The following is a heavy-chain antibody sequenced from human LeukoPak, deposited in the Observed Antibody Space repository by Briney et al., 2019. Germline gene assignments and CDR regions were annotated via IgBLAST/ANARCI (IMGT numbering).Heavy chain of an antibody. Sequence: SGGSLRLSCAASGFTFSSYWMSWVRQAPGKGLEWVANIKQDGSEKYYVDSVKGRFTISRDNAKNSLYLQMNSLRAEDTPVYYCARDTWYYYDSSGYWGQGTLVTVSS. CDR2: IKQDGSEK. J-gene: IGHJ4*02. V-gene: IGHV3-7*01. D-gene: IGHD3-22*01. CDR3: ARDTWYYYDSSGY. CDR1: GFTFSSYW.